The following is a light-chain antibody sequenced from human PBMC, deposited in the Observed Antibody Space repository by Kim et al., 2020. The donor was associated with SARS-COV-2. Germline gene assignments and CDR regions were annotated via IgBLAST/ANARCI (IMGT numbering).Light chain of an antibody. J-gene: IGKJ3*01. CDR2: DAS. Sequence: GDRVTITCRASQGISSALAWYQQKAGKPPKFLIYDASSLASGVPSRFSGSGSGTDFSLTISSLQPEDFATYYCQQYKSYPRTFG. CDR1: QGISSA. CDR3: QQYKSYPRT. V-gene: IGKV1-13*02.